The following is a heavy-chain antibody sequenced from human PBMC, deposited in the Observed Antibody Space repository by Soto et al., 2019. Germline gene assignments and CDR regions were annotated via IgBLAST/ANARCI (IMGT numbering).Heavy chain of an antibody. CDR1: GGSISSGGYY. J-gene: IGHJ4*02. Sequence: PSETLSLTCTVSGGSISSGGYYWSWIRQHPGKGLEWIGYIDYSGSTYYNPSLKSRVTISVDTSKNQFSLKLSSVTAADTAVYYCTRVYYYGSGSYSDYWGQGTLVTVSS. CDR3: TRVYYYGSGSYSDY. D-gene: IGHD3-10*01. CDR2: IDYSGST. V-gene: IGHV4-31*03.